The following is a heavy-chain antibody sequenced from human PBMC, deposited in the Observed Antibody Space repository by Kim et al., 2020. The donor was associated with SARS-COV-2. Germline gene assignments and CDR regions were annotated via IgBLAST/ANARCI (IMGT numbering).Heavy chain of an antibody. CDR1: GGSISSSSYY. Sequence: SETLSLTCTVSGGSISSSSYYWGWIRQPPGKGLEWIGCIYYSGSTYYNPSLKSRVTISVDTSKNQFSLKLSSVTAADTAVYYCAGEMATIRCYYYGMDVWGQGTPVTVSS. D-gene: IGHD5-12*01. CDR2: IYYSGST. V-gene: IGHV4-39*02. J-gene: IGHJ6*02. CDR3: AGEMATIRCYYYGMDV.